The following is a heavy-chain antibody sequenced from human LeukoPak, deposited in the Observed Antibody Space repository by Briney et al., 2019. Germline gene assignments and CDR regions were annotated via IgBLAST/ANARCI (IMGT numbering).Heavy chain of an antibody. CDR1: GITVSRYW. D-gene: IGHD1-26*01. J-gene: IGHJ4*02. V-gene: IGHV3-7*03. CDR3: ATYSGVHHKTFDD. Sequence: QSGGSLRLSCAASGITVSRYWMSWVRQTPGGGLEWVANIKQDENEQDYVDSVRGRFTISRDNVKNPLYLQMNSLRVEDTALYFCATYSGVHHKTFDDWGQGTLVTVSS. CDR2: IKQDENEQ.